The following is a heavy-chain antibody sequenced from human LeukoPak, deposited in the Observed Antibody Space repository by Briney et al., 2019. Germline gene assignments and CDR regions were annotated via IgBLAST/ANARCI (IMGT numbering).Heavy chain of an antibody. CDR3: ARDWGAYCSGGSCYDIVMDY. D-gene: IGHD2-15*01. Sequence: GASVKVSCKASGYTFTSYGISWVRQAPGQGLEWMGWISAYNGNTNYAQKLQGRVTMTTDTSTSTAYMELRSLRSDDTAVYYCARDWGAYCSGGSCYDIVMDYWGQGTLVTVSS. V-gene: IGHV1-18*01. J-gene: IGHJ4*02. CDR1: GYTFTSYG. CDR2: ISAYNGNT.